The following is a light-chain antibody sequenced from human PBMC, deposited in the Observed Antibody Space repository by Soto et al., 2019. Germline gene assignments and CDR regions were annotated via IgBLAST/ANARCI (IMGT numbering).Light chain of an antibody. CDR1: QSVLYSSNNKNF. CDR2: WAS. J-gene: IGKJ1*01. Sequence: DIVMTQSPDSLAVSLGERATINCKSSQSVLYSSNNKNFLTWYQQKPGQPPKLLIYWASTREFGVPDRFSGSGSGTDFTLTISSLQAEDVAVYYCQQHYSSPGTFGQGTKVEIK. CDR3: QQHYSSPGT. V-gene: IGKV4-1*01.